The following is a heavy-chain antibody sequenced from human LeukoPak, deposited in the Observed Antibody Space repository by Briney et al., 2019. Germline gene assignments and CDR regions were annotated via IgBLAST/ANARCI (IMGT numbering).Heavy chain of an antibody. D-gene: IGHD6-25*01. Sequence: GGSLRLSCAASGVTFKNYWMNWVRQAPGKGLEWVANINPDGSQKYYVDSVKGRFTISRDNAKNSLFLQMNSLRVEGAAVYYCFCGGGSWGQGTLVTVSS. CDR3: FCGGGS. CDR1: GVTFKNYW. V-gene: IGHV3-7*01. CDR2: INPDGSQK. J-gene: IGHJ5*02.